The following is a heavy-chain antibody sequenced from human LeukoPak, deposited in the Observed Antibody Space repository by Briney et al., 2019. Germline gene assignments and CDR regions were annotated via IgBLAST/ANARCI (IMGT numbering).Heavy chain of an antibody. Sequence: QPGGSLRLSCAASGFTFSSYAMSWVRQAPGKGLEWVSAISGSGGSTYYADSVKGRFTISRDNSKNTLYLQMNSLRAEDTAVYYCAKGATVELGWTPYYSDYWGQGTLVTVSS. CDR3: AKGATVELGWTPYYSDY. CDR1: GFTFSSYA. V-gene: IGHV3-23*01. D-gene: IGHD6-19*01. CDR2: ISGSGGST. J-gene: IGHJ4*02.